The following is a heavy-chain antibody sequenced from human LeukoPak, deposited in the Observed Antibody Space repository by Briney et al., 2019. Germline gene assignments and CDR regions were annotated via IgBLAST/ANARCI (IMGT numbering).Heavy chain of an antibody. Sequence: GGSLRLSCAASGFAFSSQAMGWVRQAPGKGLEWVSVISDSGDTTYYADSVKGRFTISRDNAKNSLYLQMNSLRAEDTAVYYCAGDYYDSRILDYWGQGTLVTVSS. J-gene: IGHJ4*02. CDR1: GFAFSSQA. D-gene: IGHD3-22*01. CDR2: ISDSGDTT. V-gene: IGHV3-23*01. CDR3: AGDYYDSRILDY.